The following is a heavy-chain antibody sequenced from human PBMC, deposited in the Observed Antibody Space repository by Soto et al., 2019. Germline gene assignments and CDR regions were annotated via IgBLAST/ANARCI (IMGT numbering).Heavy chain of an antibody. CDR2: IYYKGDT. V-gene: IGHV4-59*01. Sequence: QVQLQESGPRLVKPSETLLLTCSVSGDSLNNNWWTWIRQAPGTAPELVGYIYYKGDTRYNPSLESRVTISLDTPKNQFSLLLRSVTGADTVVYFCARGSLVYDSWGQGILVTVSS. CDR1: GDSLNNNW. CDR3: ARGSLVYDS. J-gene: IGHJ4*02. D-gene: IGHD3-16*01.